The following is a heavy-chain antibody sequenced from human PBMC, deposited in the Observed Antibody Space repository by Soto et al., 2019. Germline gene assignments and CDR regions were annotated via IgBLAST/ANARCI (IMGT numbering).Heavy chain of an antibody. Sequence: SETLSLTCTVSDASIRGYYWSWIRQPPGKGLEWIGYFHYSGISNYNSALKSRVTMSLDTSKNQFSLKLSSVSAADTAIYYCARGASNWQYFDYWGQGALVTVSS. V-gene: IGHV4-59*01. D-gene: IGHD4-4*01. CDR1: DASIRGYY. J-gene: IGHJ4*02. CDR2: FHYSGIS. CDR3: ARGASNWQYFDY.